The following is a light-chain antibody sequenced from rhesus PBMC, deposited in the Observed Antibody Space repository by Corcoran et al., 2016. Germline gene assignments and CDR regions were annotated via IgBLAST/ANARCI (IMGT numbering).Light chain of an antibody. CDR2: GAS. CDR1: QSVSSY. CDR3: QETSNLWT. J-gene: IGKJ1*01. Sequence: PGETAPISCRSSQSVSSYSAWYQQKPGQAPRPLIHGASSRATGIPDRFSGSGFGTDFTLTISSLEPEVFAVYYCQETSNLWTFGQGAKVEIK. V-gene: IGKV3-31*02.